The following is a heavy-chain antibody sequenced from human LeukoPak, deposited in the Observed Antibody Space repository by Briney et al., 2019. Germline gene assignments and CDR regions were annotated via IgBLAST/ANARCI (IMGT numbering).Heavy chain of an antibody. D-gene: IGHD6-13*01. CDR1: GGSISSYY. Sequence: SETLSLTCTVSGGSISSYYWSWIRQPPGKGLEWIGYIYYSGSTNYNPSLKSRVTISVDTSKNQFSLKLSSVTAADTAVYYCARGVVGTAAAEYWGQGTLVTVSS. CDR3: ARGVVGTAAAEY. J-gene: IGHJ4*02. CDR2: IYYSGST. V-gene: IGHV4-59*08.